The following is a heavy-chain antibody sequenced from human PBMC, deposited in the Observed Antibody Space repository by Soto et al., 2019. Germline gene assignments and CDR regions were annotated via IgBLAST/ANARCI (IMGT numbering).Heavy chain of an antibody. CDR2: IYHSGST. D-gene: IGHD1-26*01. CDR3: ARDYGGVGATQDDY. V-gene: IGHV4-4*02. J-gene: IGHJ4*02. CDR1: CGSISSSNW. Sequence: SETLSLTCAVSCGSISSSNWWSWVRQPPGKGLEWIGEIYHSGSTNYNPSLKSRVTISVDKSKNQFSLKLSSVTAADTAVYYCARDYGGVGATQDDYWGQGTLVTVSS.